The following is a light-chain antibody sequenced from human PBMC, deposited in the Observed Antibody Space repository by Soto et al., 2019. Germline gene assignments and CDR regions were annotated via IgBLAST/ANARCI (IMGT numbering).Light chain of an antibody. CDR3: QQYGSSPPMFT. Sequence: EGVLMQSPGTLSLSPGERATLSCRASQSVDRSYLAWYQQRPGQAPRLLIYGASSRATGIPDRFSGSGSGTDFTLTISRLEPEDFAVYFCQQYGSSPPMFTFGQGTKLEIK. CDR1: QSVDRSY. V-gene: IGKV3-20*01. J-gene: IGKJ2*01. CDR2: GAS.